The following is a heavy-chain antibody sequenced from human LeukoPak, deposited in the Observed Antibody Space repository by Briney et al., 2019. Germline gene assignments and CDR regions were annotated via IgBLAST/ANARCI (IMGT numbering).Heavy chain of an antibody. D-gene: IGHD1-14*01. CDR1: GFTFGNSW. V-gene: IGHV3-74*01. CDR3: VVVVEPPDSDGFDV. J-gene: IGHJ3*01. CDR2: INADGSTA. Sequence: GGSLRLSCAASGFTFGNSWVYWVRQAPGKGLVWVSLINADGSTATYADSVKGRFTISRDNARNTLSLQMNSLTIEDTAVYYCVVVVEPPDSDGFDVWGQGTMITVSS.